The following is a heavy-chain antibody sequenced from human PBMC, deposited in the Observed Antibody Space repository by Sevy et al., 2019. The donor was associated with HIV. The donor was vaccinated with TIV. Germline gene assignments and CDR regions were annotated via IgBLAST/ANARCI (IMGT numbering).Heavy chain of an antibody. D-gene: IGHD2-15*01. CDR1: GFTFSEYG. CDR3: ARDRVEILSSAFNY. J-gene: IGHJ4*02. CDR2: ISHDGRNNK. V-gene: IGHV3-30*04. Sequence: GGSVRLSCAASGFTFSEYGMHWVRQAPGKGLEWVAVISHDGRNNKYNADSVKGRFTISRDNSKNTLYLQMNSLRAEDTAIYYCARDRVEILSSAFNYWGQGTLVTVSS.